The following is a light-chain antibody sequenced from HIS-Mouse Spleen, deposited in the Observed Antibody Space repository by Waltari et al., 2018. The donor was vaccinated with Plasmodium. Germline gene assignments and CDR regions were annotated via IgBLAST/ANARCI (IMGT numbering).Light chain of an antibody. Sequence: DIQMTQSPSSLSASVCDRVTLTCQASQDISNYLNWYQQKPGKAPKLLIYDASNLETRVPSRFSGSGSGTDFTFTISSLQPEDIATYYCQQYDNLPPYTFGQGTKLEIK. CDR3: QQYDNLPPYT. J-gene: IGKJ2*01. CDR2: DAS. V-gene: IGKV1-33*01. CDR1: QDISNY.